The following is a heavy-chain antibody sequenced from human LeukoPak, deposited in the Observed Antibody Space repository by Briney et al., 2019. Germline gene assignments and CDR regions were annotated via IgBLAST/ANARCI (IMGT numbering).Heavy chain of an antibody. CDR2: IIPIFGPA. V-gene: IGHV1-69*13. Sequence: SVKVSCKASGGTLNSYAISWVRQAPGQGLEWMGGIIPIFGPANYAQTFQGRVTITADESTSTGYMELSSLRSEDTAVYYCATPPAGVCSGGSCPLDYWGQGTLVTVSS. CDR3: ATPPAGVCSGGSCPLDY. CDR1: GGTLNSYA. J-gene: IGHJ4*02. D-gene: IGHD2-15*01.